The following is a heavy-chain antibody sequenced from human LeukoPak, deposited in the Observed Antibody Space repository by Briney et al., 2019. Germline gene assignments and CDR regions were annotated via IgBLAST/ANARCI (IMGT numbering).Heavy chain of an antibody. CDR2: IYYSGST. D-gene: IGHD4-23*01. V-gene: IGHV4-59*01. CDR3: ARKTTVVASHYDY. Sequence: SETLSLTCTVSGGSISSYYWSWIRQPPGKGLEWIGYIYYSGSTNYNPSLKSRVTISVDTSKNQFSLKLSSVTAADTAAYYCARKTTVVASHYDYWGQGTLVTVSS. J-gene: IGHJ4*02. CDR1: GGSISSYY.